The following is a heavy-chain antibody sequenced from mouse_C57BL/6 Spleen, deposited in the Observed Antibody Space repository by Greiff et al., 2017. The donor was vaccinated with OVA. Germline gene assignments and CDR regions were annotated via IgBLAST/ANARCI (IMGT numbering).Heavy chain of an antibody. CDR3: ARFYYGSSRYWYFDV. D-gene: IGHD1-1*01. CDR1: GFAFSSSW. Sequence: VQLQQSGPELVKPGASVKISCKASGFAFSSSWMNWVKQRPGKGLEWIGRIYPGDGDTNYNGKFKGKATLSADKSSSTPYMQLSSLTSEDSAVYFCARFYYGSSRYWYFDVWGTGTTVTVSS. J-gene: IGHJ1*03. CDR2: IYPGDGDT. V-gene: IGHV1-82*01.